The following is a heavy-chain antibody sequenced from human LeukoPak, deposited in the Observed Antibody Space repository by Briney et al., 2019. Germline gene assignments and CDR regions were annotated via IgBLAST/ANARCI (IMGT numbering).Heavy chain of an antibody. J-gene: IGHJ4*02. Sequence: SETLSLTCTVSGGSISSYYWSWIRQPPGKGLEWIGYIYYSGDTNYNPSLKSRVTISVDTSKNQFSLKLSSVTAADTAVYYCARDSEKYCSGGSCFQIGYWGQGTLVTVSS. CDR1: GGSISSYY. V-gene: IGHV4-59*01. CDR3: ARDSEKYCSGGSCFQIGY. CDR2: IYYSGDT. D-gene: IGHD2-15*01.